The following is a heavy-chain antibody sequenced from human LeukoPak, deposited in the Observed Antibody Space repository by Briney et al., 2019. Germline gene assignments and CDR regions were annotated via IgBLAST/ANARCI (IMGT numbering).Heavy chain of an antibody. CDR1: GYSISSGYY. V-gene: IGHV4-38-2*02. J-gene: IGHJ4*02. CDR2: IYHSGNT. CDR3: ARTKTEFRLVLSGLVDY. Sequence: PSETLSLTCTVSGYSISSGYYWGWIRQPPGKGLEWIGTIYHSGNTYYNPSLASRVIILVDTSKNEFSLQLGSVTAADTAVYYCARTKTEFRLVLSGLVDYWGQGTLVTVSS. D-gene: IGHD6-19*01.